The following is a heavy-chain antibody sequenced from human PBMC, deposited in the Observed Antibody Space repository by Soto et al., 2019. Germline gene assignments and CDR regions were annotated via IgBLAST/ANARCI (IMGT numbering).Heavy chain of an antibody. CDR2: ISAYNGNT. Sequence: DSVKVSCKASGYPFTSYVISWVRQAPGQGLEWVGWISAYNGNTKYAQKLQGRVTMTTDTSTSTAYMELRGVRSDDTPVYTCARARSIAVAEYGFEIWEQGTIVTV. V-gene: IGHV1-18*01. CDR3: ARARSIAVAEYGFEI. D-gene: IGHD6-6*01. CDR1: GYPFTSYV. J-gene: IGHJ3*02.